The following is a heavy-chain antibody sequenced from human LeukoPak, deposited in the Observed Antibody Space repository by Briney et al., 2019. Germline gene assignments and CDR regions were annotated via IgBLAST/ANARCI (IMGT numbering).Heavy chain of an antibody. V-gene: IGHV4-39*07. J-gene: IGHJ4*02. CDR3: ASVRGRGFDY. D-gene: IGHD3-10*01. CDR2: IYYSGST. CDR1: GGSISSSSYY. Sequence: SETLSLTCTVPGGSISSSSYYWGWIRQPPGTGLEWIGSIYYSGSTYYNPSLKSRVTISVDTSKNQFSLKLSSVTAADTAVYYCASVRGRGFDYWGQGTLVTVSS.